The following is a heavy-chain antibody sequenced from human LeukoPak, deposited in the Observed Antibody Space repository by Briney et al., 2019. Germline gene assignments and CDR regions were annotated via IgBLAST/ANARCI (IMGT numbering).Heavy chain of an antibody. D-gene: IGHD3-10*01. J-gene: IGHJ4*02. Sequence: PPETLSLTCTVSGASISDCYWSWIRQPPGKRLEGIAYMYYSGIPNYSRSLKSRVTMSADKSNNQVSLTLTSVTAADTAVYYCASHHGRGEAFDYWGRGTLVTVSS. CDR3: ASHHGRGEAFDY. CDR2: MYYSGIP. CDR1: GASISDCY. V-gene: IGHV4-59*08.